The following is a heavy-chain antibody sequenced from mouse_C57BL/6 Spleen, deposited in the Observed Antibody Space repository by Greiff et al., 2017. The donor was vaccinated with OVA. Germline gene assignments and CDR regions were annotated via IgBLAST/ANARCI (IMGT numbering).Heavy chain of an antibody. J-gene: IGHJ1*03. Sequence: QVQLQQPGAELVRPGSSVKLSCKASGYTFTSYWMHWVKQRPIQGLEWIGNIYPSDSETHYNQKFKDKATLTVDKSSSTAYMQLSSLTSEDSAVYYCAREGLRKAYFDVWGTGTTVTVSS. V-gene: IGHV1-52*01. CDR3: AREGLRKAYFDV. D-gene: IGHD1-1*01. CDR2: IYPSDSET. CDR1: GYTFTSYW.